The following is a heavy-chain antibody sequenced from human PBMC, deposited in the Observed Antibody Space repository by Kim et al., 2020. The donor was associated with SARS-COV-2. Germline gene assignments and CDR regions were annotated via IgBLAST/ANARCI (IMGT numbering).Heavy chain of an antibody. J-gene: IGHJ6*02. CDR2: IRSKAYGGTT. Sequence: GGSLRLSCTASGFTFGDYAMSWVRQAPGKGLEWVGFIRSKAYGGTTEYAASVKGRFTISRDDSKSIAYLQMNSLKTEDTAVYYCTRGPERGDSLPCWGQGTTVTVSS. CDR3: TRGPERGDSLPC. D-gene: IGHD3-16*01. CDR1: GFTFGDYA. V-gene: IGHV3-49*04.